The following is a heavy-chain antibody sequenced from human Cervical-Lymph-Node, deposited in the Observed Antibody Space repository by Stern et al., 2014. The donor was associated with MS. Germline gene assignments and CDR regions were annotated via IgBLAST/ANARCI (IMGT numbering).Heavy chain of an antibody. CDR2: IKNRGGGT. Sequence: EVKLLESGGGLVQPGGSLRLSCEVSGFSLTSHGMSWVRQAPGQGLEGVSGIKNRGGGTDYPGSVKGRFTMSRDNSKNTLYLQMRSLRADDTAVYYCARGIGVHLDYWGQGILVTVSS. D-gene: IGHD2-2*01. J-gene: IGHJ4*02. V-gene: IGHV3-23*01. CDR3: ARGIGVHLDY. CDR1: GFSLTSHG.